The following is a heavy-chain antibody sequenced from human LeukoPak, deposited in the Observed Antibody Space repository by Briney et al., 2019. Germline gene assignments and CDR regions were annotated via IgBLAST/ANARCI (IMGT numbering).Heavy chain of an antibody. J-gene: IGHJ5*02. CDR2: MNPNSGNT. CDR1: GYTFTGYY. D-gene: IGHD6-13*01. CDR3: ARGYGSSWNNWFDP. V-gene: IGHV1-8*02. Sequence: ASVKVSCKASGYTFTGYYMHWVRQAPGQGLEWMGWMNPNSGNTGYAQKFQGRVTMTRNTSISTAYMELSSLRSEDTAVYYCARGYGSSWNNWFDPWGQGTLVTVSS.